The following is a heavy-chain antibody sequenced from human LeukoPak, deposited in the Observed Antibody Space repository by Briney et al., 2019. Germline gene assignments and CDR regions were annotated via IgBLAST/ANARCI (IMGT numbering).Heavy chain of an antibody. J-gene: IGHJ4*02. CDR2: GHSSGST. CDR1: GGSISSFF. D-gene: IGHD3-9*01. V-gene: IGHV4-59*01. CDR3: ARLAPGNYDILTGDPKVVFDY. Sequence: SETLSLTCTVSGGSISSFFWSWIRQPPGKGLEWIGYGHSSGSTKYNPSLKSRLIISVDMSKNQFYLKLRSVSVTNTAVYYCARLAPGNYDILTGDPKVVFDYWGQGALVTVSS.